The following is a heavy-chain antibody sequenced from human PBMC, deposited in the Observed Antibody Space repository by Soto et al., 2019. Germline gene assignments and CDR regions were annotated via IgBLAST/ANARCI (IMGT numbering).Heavy chain of an antibody. CDR3: ARDNTPPHY. CDR2: ISAYNGNT. CDR1: GYTFASYA. J-gene: IGHJ4*02. V-gene: IGHV1-18*01. Sequence: QVQLVQSGAEVKKPGASVMVSCKASGYTFASYAISWMRQAPGQGLEWMGWISAYNGNTNYAQKLQGRVTMTADSSTSTAHMELRSLRFDATAVYYCARDNTPPHYWGQGTLVTVS.